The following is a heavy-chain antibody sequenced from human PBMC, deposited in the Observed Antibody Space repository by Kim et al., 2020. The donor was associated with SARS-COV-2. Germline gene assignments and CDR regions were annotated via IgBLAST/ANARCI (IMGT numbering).Heavy chain of an antibody. J-gene: IGHJ6*02. Sequence: VKAQFAISRDNSKDTLYLQMNSLRAEDTAVYYCATAQDGGSYSLYYAMDVWGQGTTVTVSS. CDR3: ATAQDGGSYSLYYAMDV. V-gene: IGHV3-23*01. D-gene: IGHD1-26*01.